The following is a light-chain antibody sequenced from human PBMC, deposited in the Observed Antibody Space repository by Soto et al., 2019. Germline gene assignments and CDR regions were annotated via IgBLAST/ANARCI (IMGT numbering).Light chain of an antibody. CDR2: AAS. CDR3: QSYNTARPT. J-gene: IGKJ5*01. Sequence: DIQMTESPTNLSASMGDRVAITCRASQAISNSLAWYQQKPGKPPQLLLYAASTLQSGVPSRFSGSGSGTDFTLTIIGLQPEDLATYYCQSYNTARPTFGQGTRLEIK. CDR1: QAISNS. V-gene: IGKV1-27*01.